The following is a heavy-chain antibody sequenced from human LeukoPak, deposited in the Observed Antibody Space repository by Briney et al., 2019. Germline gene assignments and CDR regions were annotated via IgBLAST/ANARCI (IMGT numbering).Heavy chain of an antibody. J-gene: IGHJ6*02. D-gene: IGHD2-8*01. V-gene: IGHV3-23*01. CDR2: VSAGAGST. Sequence: GGSLRLSCAASGFTFTSYAMTWVRQAPGKGLEWVSGVSAGAGSTYYADSVKGRFTISRDNSKNTLYLQMNSLRVEDTAVYYCEKHPTNNGQGVVALRYNYYGMDVRGRGTTVTVSS. CDR1: GFTFTSYA. CDR3: EKHPTNNGQGVVALRYNYYGMDV.